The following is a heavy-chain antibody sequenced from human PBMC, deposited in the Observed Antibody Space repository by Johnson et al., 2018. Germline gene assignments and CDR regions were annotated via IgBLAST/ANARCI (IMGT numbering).Heavy chain of an antibody. CDR1: GFTFSSYG. CDR2: ISYDGSNK. J-gene: IGHJ6*03. Sequence: QVQLVESGGGVVQPGRSLRLSCAASGFTFSSYGIHWVRQAQGKGLEWVAVISYDGSNKYYVDSVKGRFTISRDNSKNTLYLQMNSLRPEDAAVYYCAREPYPTPDYGDYGVMDVWGKGTTVTVSS. CDR3: AREPYPTPDYGDYGVMDV. V-gene: IGHV3-30*03. D-gene: IGHD4-17*01.